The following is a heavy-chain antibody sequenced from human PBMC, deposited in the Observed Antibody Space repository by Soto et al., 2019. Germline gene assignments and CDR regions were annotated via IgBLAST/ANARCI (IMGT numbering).Heavy chain of an antibody. J-gene: IGHJ6*02. V-gene: IGHV4-31*03. CDR3: ARSPRVTIFEVVTRYHYDTDV. D-gene: IGHD3-3*01. CDR1: GGSISSGGYY. CDR2: IYYSGST. Sequence: SETLSLTCTVSGGSISSGGYYWSWIRQHPGKGLEWIGYIYYSGSTYYNPSLKSRVTIPVDTSKNQFSLKLSSVTAADTAVYYCARSPRVTIFEVVTRYHYDTDVWGQGTTVTVSS.